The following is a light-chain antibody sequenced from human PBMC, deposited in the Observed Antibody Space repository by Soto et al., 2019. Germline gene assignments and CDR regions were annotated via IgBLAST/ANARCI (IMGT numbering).Light chain of an antibody. V-gene: IGKV3-20*01. J-gene: IGKJ1*01. Sequence: EVVWTKAQGTLSMSPGERATLSCRASQSLSSSSLAWYQQKPGQAPRLLISGASSRAADIPDRFSGSGSGTDFTLTINRLEPEDFALYYCPQYDSLSRPFCHGTKVDIK. CDR2: GAS. CDR3: PQYDSLSRP. CDR1: QSLSSSS.